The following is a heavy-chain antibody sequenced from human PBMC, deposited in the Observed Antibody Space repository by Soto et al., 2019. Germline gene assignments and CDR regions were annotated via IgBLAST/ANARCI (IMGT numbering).Heavy chain of an antibody. CDR1: GFTFSSYA. CDR2: ISDRT. D-gene: IGHD5-12*01. V-gene: IGHV3-23*01. Sequence: GSLRLSFAASGFTFSSYAMSWVRQAPGKVLEWVSTISDRTYYADSVKGRFTISRDNSKNTLYLQMNSLRAEDTAVYYCAKDLLDGYGYFDYWGQGTLVTVSS. CDR3: AKDLLDGYGYFDY. J-gene: IGHJ4*02.